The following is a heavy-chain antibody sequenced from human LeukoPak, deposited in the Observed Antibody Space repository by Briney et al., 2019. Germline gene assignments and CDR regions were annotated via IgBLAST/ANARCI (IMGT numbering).Heavy chain of an antibody. D-gene: IGHD5-12*01. CDR1: GSSVTSNY. J-gene: IGHJ4*02. Sequence: PGGSLRLSCAASGSSVTSNYMSWVRQAPGQGLEWVSVLYSSGYTKYADSVKGRFSISRDTSENTLSLHMNSLRAEDSAVYYCAAKGNGYTGTYVFAHWGRGTLVTVSS. CDR3: AAKGNGYTGTYVFAH. CDR2: LYSSGYT. V-gene: IGHV3-66*01.